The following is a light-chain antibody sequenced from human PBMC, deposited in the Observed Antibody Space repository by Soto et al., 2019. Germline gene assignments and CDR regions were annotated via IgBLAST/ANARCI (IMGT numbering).Light chain of an antibody. J-gene: IGLJ1*01. Sequence: QSALTQPPSVSGSPGQSVTISCTGTSSDVGSYNRVSWYQQPPGTAPKLMISEVSNRPSGVPDRFSGSKSGNTASLTISGLQAEDEADYYCSSYTSSSTGVFGTGTKVTVL. V-gene: IGLV2-18*02. CDR3: SSYTSSSTGV. CDR1: SSDVGSYNR. CDR2: EVS.